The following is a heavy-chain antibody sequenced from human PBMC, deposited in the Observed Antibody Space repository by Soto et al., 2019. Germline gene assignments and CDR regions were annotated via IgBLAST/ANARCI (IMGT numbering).Heavy chain of an antibody. CDR2: ISAYNGNT. CDR1: GYTFTSYG. CDR3: ARGAMITFGGVIVPFDY. D-gene: IGHD3-16*02. J-gene: IGHJ4*02. V-gene: IGHV1-18*04. Sequence: QVPLVQSGAEVKKPGASVKVSCKACGYTFTSYGISWVRQAPGQGLEWMGWISAYNGNTNYAQKLQGRVTMTTDTSTSTAYMELRSLRSDDTAVYYCARGAMITFGGVIVPFDYWGQGTLVTVSS.